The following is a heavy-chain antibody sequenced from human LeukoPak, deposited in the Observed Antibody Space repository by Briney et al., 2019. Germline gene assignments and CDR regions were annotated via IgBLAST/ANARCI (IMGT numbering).Heavy chain of an antibody. J-gene: IGHJ3*02. CDR3: ARQKADGALGAFDI. CDR1: GGSISSYY. Sequence: SETLSLTCTVSGGSISSYYWSWIRQPPGKGLEWIGYIYYSGSTNYNPSLKSRVTISVDTSKNQFSLKLSSVTAADTAVYYCARQKADGALGAFDIWGQGTMVTVSS. CDR2: IYYSGST. V-gene: IGHV4-59*08. D-gene: IGHD4-17*01.